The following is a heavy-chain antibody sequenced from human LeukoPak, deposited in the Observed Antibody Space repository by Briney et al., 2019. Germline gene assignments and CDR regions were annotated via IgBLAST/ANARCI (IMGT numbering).Heavy chain of an antibody. CDR1: GFTFSSYA. D-gene: IGHD3-16*02. CDR2: ISDSGRST. J-gene: IGHJ3*02. V-gene: IGHV3-23*01. Sequence: GGSLRLSCAASGFTFSSYAMSWVRQAPGKGLEWVSTISDSGRSTYYADSVKGRFTISRDNSKNTLDLQMNSLRAEDTAVYYCARDKGYYDYVWGSYRRGYDAFDIWGQGTMVTVSS. CDR3: ARDKGYYDYVWGSYRRGYDAFDI.